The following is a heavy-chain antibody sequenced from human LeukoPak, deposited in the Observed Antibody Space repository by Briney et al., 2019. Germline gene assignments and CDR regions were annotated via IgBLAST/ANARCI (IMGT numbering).Heavy chain of an antibody. Sequence: GGSLRLSCAASGFTFSSYAMSWVRQAPGKGLEWVSAISGSGGSTYYADSVKGRFTISRDNSKNTLYLQMNSLRAEDTAVYYCAEDLTGDTAMVTNDYWGQGTLVTVSS. CDR3: AEDLTGDTAMVTNDY. CDR2: ISGSGGST. D-gene: IGHD5-18*01. V-gene: IGHV3-23*01. J-gene: IGHJ4*02. CDR1: GFTFSSYA.